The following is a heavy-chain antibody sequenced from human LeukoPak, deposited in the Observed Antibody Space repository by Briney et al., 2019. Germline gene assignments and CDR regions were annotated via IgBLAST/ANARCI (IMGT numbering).Heavy chain of an antibody. Sequence: SGGSLRLSCAASGFTFSDYYMSWIRQAPGKGLEWVSYISSSGSTIYYADSVKGRFTISRDNAKNSLYLQMNSLRAEGTAVYFCARTREQWQVLDYWGQGTLVTVSS. CDR1: GFTFSDYY. D-gene: IGHD6-19*01. CDR3: ARTREQWQVLDY. CDR2: ISSSGSTI. V-gene: IGHV3-11*04. J-gene: IGHJ4*02.